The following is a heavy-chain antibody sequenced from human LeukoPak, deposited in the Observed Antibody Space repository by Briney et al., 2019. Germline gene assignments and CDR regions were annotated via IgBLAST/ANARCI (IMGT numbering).Heavy chain of an antibody. CDR3: ARIFLSVVAPKRWFDP. D-gene: IGHD4-23*01. V-gene: IGHV1-18*01. CDR1: GYTSTSYG. J-gene: IGHJ5*02. Sequence: ASVKVSCKASGYTSTSYGISWVRQAPGQGLEWMGWISAYNGNTNYAQKLQGRVTMTTDTSTSTAYMELRSLRSDDTAVYYCARIFLSVVAPKRWFDPWGQGTLVTVSS. CDR2: ISAYNGNT.